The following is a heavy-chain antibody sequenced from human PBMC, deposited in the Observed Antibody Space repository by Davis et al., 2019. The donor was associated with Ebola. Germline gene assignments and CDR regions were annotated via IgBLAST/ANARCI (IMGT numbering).Heavy chain of an antibody. D-gene: IGHD6-13*01. J-gene: IGHJ4*02. CDR2: IKQDGSEK. V-gene: IGHV3-7*01. CDR3: ATWELSSSWHYFDY. CDR1: GFTFSSYW. Sequence: GGSLRLSCAASGFTFSSYWMSWVRQAPGKGLEWVANIKQDGSEKYYADSVKGRFTISRDNAKNSLYLQMNSLRDEDTAVYYCATWELSSSWHYFDYWGQGTLVTVSS.